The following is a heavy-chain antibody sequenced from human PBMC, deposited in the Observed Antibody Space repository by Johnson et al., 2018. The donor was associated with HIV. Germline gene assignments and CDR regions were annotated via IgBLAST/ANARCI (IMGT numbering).Heavy chain of an antibody. D-gene: IGHD5-18*01. J-gene: IGHJ3*02. Sequence: VQLVESGGGLVQPGRSLRLSCAASGFTFDDYAMHWVRQPPGKGLEWVSLIRWDGATSHSADSVKGRFTIPRDNSKNTLYLQMNSLRAEDTAVYYCAGVDTADAFDIWGQGTMVTVSS. CDR1: GFTFDDYA. V-gene: IGHV3-43D*03. CDR2: IRWDGATS. CDR3: AGVDTADAFDI.